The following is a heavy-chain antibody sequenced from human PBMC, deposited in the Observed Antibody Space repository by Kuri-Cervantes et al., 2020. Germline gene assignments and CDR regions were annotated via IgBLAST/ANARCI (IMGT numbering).Heavy chain of an antibody. CDR3: ARAHYDSSGSYSWFFDL. CDR2: IYHGGTT. D-gene: IGHD3-22*01. J-gene: IGHJ2*01. Sequence: SETLSLTCAVSGYSLSSGSYWGWIRQPPGKGLEWIGAIYHGGTTYYNPSLKSRVTISGDTSKNQFSLRLSSVTAADTAVYYCARAHYDSSGSYSWFFDLWGRGTLVTVSS. V-gene: IGHV4-38-2*01. CDR1: GYSLSSGSY.